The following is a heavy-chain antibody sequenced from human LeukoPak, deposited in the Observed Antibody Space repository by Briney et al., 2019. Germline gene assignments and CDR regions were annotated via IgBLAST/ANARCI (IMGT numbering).Heavy chain of an antibody. V-gene: IGHV1-2*02. CDR3: ARVRLPSGYDSDFDY. J-gene: IGHJ4*02. CDR2: INPNSGGT. D-gene: IGHD5-12*01. Sequence: ASVKVSCKASGYTSTGYYMHWVRQAPGQGLEWMGWINPNSGGTNYAQKFQGRVTMTRDTSISTAYMELSRLRSDDTAVYYCARVRLPSGYDSDFDYWGQGTLVTVSS. CDR1: GYTSTGYY.